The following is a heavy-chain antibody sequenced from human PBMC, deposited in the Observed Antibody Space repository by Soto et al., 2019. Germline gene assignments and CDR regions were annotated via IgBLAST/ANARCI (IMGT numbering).Heavy chain of an antibody. CDR2: IWYDGSNK. J-gene: IGHJ4*02. CDR3: ARENRKAVAGTVFDY. D-gene: IGHD6-19*01. Sequence: GGSLRLSCAASGFTFSSYGMHWVRQAPGKGLEWVAVIWYDGSNKYYADSVKGRFTISRDNSKNTLYLQMNSLRAEDTAVYYCARENRKAVAGTVFDYWGQGTLVTVSS. V-gene: IGHV3-33*01. CDR1: GFTFSSYG.